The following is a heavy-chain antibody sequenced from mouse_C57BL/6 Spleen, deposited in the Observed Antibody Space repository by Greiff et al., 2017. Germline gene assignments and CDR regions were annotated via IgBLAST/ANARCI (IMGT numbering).Heavy chain of an antibody. Sequence: QVQLQQSDAELVKPGASVKISCKVSGYTFTDHTIHWMKQRPEQGLEWIGYIYPRDGSTMYNEKFKGKATLTDNKSSSTAYMQLNSLTSEDSAVYFWTRSSNYGETWFAYWGQGTLVTVSA. CDR3: TRSSNYGETWFAY. J-gene: IGHJ3*01. D-gene: IGHD2-5*01. V-gene: IGHV1-78*01. CDR1: GYTFTDHT. CDR2: IYPRDGST.